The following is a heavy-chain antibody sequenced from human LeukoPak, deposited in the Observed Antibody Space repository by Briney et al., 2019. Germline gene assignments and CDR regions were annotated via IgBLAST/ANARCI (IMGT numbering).Heavy chain of an antibody. V-gene: IGHV3-9*01. CDR1: GFTFDDYA. J-gene: IGHJ3*02. CDR2: ISWNSGSI. CDR3: AEDIDDYGDYGDAFDI. Sequence: GRSLRLSCAASGFTFDDYAMHWVRQAPGKGLEWVSGISWNSGSIGYADSVKGRFTISRDNAKNSLYLQMNSLRAEDTALYYCAEDIDDYGDYGDAFDIWGQGTMVTVSS. D-gene: IGHD4-17*01.